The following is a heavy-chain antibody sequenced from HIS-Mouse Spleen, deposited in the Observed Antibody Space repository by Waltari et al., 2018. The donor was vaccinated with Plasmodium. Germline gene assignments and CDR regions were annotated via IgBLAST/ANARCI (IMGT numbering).Heavy chain of an antibody. CDR3: ARGEGAVAVVYYFDY. CDR2: INHSGST. D-gene: IGHD6-19*01. Sequence: QVQLQQWGAGLLKPSETLSLTCAVYGGSFSGYYWSWIRQPPGKGLEWIGEINHSGSTNYNPSLKSRVTISVDTSKNQFSLKLSSVTAADTAVYYCARGEGAVAVVYYFDYWGQGTLVTVSS. J-gene: IGHJ4*02. CDR1: GGSFSGYY. V-gene: IGHV4-34*01.